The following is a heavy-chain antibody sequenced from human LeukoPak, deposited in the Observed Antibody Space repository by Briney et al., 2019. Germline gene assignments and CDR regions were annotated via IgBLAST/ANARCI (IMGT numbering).Heavy chain of an antibody. CDR3: ARGLGQWLEGAQGFDI. V-gene: IGHV1-18*01. Sequence: ASVKVSCKASGYTFTSYGISWVRQAPGQGLEWMGWISAYNGNTNYAQKLQGRVTMTTDTSTSTAYMELRSLRSDDTAVYNCARGLGQWLEGAQGFDIWGQGTMVTVSP. CDR1: GYTFTSYG. D-gene: IGHD6-19*01. CDR2: ISAYNGNT. J-gene: IGHJ3*02.